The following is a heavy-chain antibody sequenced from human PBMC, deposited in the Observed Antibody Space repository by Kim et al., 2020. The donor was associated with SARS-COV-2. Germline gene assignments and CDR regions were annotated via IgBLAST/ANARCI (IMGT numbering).Heavy chain of an antibody. CDR1: GYSFTSYW. CDR2: IDPSDSYT. J-gene: IGHJ4*02. Sequence: GESLQISCKGSGYSFTSYWISWVRQMPGKGLEWMGRIDPSDSYTNYSPSFQGHVTISADKSISTAYLQWSSLKASDTAMYYCARGENLYSSQPLNDYRGQGTLVTVSS. D-gene: IGHD6-19*01. V-gene: IGHV5-10-1*01. CDR3: ARGENLYSSQPLNDY.